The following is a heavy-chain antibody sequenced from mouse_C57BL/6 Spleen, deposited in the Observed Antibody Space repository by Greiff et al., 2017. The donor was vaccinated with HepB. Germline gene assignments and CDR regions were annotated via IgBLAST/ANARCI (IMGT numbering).Heavy chain of an antibody. CDR3: ARQVIYYFYY. V-gene: IGHV5-17*01. CDR1: GFTFSDYG. CDR2: ISSGSSTI. Sequence: EVKLVESGGGLVKPGGSLKLSCAASGFTFSDYGMHWVRQAPEKGLEWVAYISSGSSTIYYADTVKGRFTISRDNAKNTLFLQMTSLRSEDTAMYSCARQVIYYFYYSGQGTTLTVSS. J-gene: IGHJ2*01. D-gene: IGHD1-1*01.